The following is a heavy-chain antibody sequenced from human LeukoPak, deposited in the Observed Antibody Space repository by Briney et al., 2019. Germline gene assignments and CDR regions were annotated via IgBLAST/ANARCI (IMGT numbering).Heavy chain of an antibody. J-gene: IGHJ4*02. CDR2: INPXSGGT. CDR1: GYSFTGYY. Sequence: ASVKVSCKASGYSFTGYYXXXXXXAPXXGXEXXGCINPXSGGTDYAXXFQSRVTMTRXXXISTAYMELSRLTSDDTAVYYCAGLSGYDPYYFDYWGQGTLVAVSS. D-gene: IGHD5-12*01. V-gene: IGHV1-2*02. CDR3: AGLSGYDPYYFDY.